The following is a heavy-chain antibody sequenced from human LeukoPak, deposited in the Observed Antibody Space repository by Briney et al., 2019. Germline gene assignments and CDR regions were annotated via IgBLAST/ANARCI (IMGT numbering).Heavy chain of an antibody. D-gene: IGHD4-11*01. J-gene: IGHJ6*03. V-gene: IGHV3-48*03. Sequence: GGSLRPSCAASGFTFSSYEMNWVRQAPGKGLEWVSYISSSGSTIYYADSVKGRFTISRDNAKNSLYLQMNSLRAEDTAVYYCARDQVKGMNYYYYMDVWGKGTTVTVSS. CDR2: ISSSGSTI. CDR3: ARDQVKGMNYYYYMDV. CDR1: GFTFSSYE.